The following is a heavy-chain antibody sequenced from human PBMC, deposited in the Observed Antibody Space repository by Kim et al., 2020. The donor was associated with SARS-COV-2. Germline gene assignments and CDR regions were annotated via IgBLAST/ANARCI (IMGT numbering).Heavy chain of an antibody. D-gene: IGHD3-10*01. CDR2: ISSTSSDT. CDR3: ARTLWFGNLYYFDY. CDR1: GFTFSDYY. V-gene: IGHV3-11*03. Sequence: GGSLRLSCAASGFTFSDYYMSWIRQAPGKGLEWVSYISSTSSDTNYADSVKGRFTISRDNAKNSLYLQMLSLRAEDTAVYYCARTLWFGNLYYFDYWGQGTLVTVSS. J-gene: IGHJ4*02.